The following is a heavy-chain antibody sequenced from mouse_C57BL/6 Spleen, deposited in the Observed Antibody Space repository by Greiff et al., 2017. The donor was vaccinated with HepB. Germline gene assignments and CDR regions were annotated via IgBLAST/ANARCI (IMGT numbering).Heavy chain of an antibody. D-gene: IGHD1-1*01. CDR3: ARIKKIVATDVDY. Sequence: QVQLQQPGAELVKAGASVKMSCKASGYTFTSYWMHWVKQRLGQGLEWFAETNPTNGRTYYNEKFKSKATLTVDKSSSTAYMLLSGPTFEDSAVYYCARIKKIVATDVDYWGQGTTPTVSS. V-gene: IGHV1S81*02. J-gene: IGHJ2*01. CDR2: TNPTNGRT. CDR1: GYTFTSYW.